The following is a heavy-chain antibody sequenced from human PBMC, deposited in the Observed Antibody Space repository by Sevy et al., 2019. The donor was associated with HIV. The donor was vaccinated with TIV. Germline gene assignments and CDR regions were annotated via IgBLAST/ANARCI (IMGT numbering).Heavy chain of an antibody. CDR2: IHHSGST. D-gene: IGHD3-3*01. V-gene: IGHV4-4*02. Sequence: NHSETLSLTCAVSGGSISTNNWWSWVRQSPGEGLEWIGEIHHSGSTNYNPSLKSRVTMSVDKSKNQFSLKLTSVTAADTAVYYCARDLNDFWSGPLDVWGQGTTVTVSS. J-gene: IGHJ6*02. CDR3: ARDLNDFWSGPLDV. CDR1: GGSISTNNW.